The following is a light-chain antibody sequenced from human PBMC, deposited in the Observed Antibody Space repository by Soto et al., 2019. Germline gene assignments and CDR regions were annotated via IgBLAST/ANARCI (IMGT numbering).Light chain of an antibody. CDR1: QGISRW. Sequence: DIRMTQSPSSVSASVGDRVTITCRASQGISRWVAWYQQKPGNAPKLLIYAASSLQSGVPSRFSGTGSGTDFTLTISSLQPDDFATYYCQEADSFPLTFGGGTKVEIK. CDR2: AAS. J-gene: IGKJ4*01. CDR3: QEADSFPLT. V-gene: IGKV1-12*01.